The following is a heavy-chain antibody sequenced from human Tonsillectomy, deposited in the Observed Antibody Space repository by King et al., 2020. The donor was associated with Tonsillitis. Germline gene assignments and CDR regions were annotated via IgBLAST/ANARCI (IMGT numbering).Heavy chain of an antibody. J-gene: IGHJ4*02. D-gene: IGHD3-3*01. CDR3: AKDRFDFWSALGY. Sequence: VQLVESGGGVVQPGRSLRVSCAASGFTFSDYGMHWVRQAPGKGLEWVAVISYDGRNKYYADFVKGRFTISRDNSKNTLYLQMNSLRAEDTAMYHCAKDRFDFWSALGYWGRGTLVTVSS. CDR2: ISYDGRNK. V-gene: IGHV3-30*18. CDR1: GFTFSDYG.